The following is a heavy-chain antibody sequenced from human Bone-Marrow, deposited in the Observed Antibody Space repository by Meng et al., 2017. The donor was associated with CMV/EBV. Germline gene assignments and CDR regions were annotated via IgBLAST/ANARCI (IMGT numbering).Heavy chain of an antibody. CDR1: GGIFSRCA. CDR3: AYGVLTSYYSGYYYGLDV. V-gene: IGHV1-69*05. Sequence: SVKVSCKASGGIFSRCAISWVRQAPGQGLEWMGGIIPIFGRANYAQKFQGRVTITTDDSTSTAYMEVSSLRSEDTALYYCAYGVLTSYYSGYYYGLDVWGQGPTVTFYS. J-gene: IGHJ6*01. CDR2: IIPIFGRA. D-gene: IGHD3-9*01.